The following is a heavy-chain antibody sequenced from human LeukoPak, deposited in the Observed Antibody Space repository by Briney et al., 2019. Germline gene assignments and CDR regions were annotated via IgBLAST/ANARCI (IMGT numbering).Heavy chain of an antibody. CDR1: GFAFSTYD. D-gene: IGHD1-26*01. Sequence: GGSLRLSCAASGFAFSTYDMGWVRQAPGKGLEWVSGISGSGGSTYYADSVKGRFTISRDNSKNTLYLQMNSLRAEDTAVYYCAKEYSGSTRYYYGVDVWGQGTTVTVSS. J-gene: IGHJ6*02. V-gene: IGHV3-23*01. CDR3: AKEYSGSTRYYYGVDV. CDR2: ISGSGGST.